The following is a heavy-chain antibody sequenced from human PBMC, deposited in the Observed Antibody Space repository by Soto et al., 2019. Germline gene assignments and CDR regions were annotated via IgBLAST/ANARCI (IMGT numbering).Heavy chain of an antibody. CDR2: IIPIFGTA. V-gene: IGHV1-69*13. Sequence: ASVKVSCKASGGTFGSYAISWVRQAPGQGLEWMGGIIPIFGTANYAQKFQGRVTITADESTSTAYMELSSLRSEDTAVYYCARVSDIVVVVAARPDYYYYYGMDVWGQGTTVTVSS. CDR3: ARVSDIVVVVAARPDYYYYYGMDV. D-gene: IGHD2-15*01. J-gene: IGHJ6*02. CDR1: GGTFGSYA.